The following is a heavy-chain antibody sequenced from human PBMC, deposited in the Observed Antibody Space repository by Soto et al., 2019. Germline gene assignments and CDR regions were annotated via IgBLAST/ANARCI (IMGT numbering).Heavy chain of an antibody. J-gene: IGHJ4*02. CDR1: GGSISSGVYY. Sequence: PSETLSPTCPVSGGSISSGVYYLSWIRQHPGKGLEWIGYIYYSGSTYYNPSLKSPVTMSVDTSKNTLSLQMNSLRAEDTAVYYCAREIYDDYDSSGLDHWGQGTVVTVS. CDR3: AREIYDDYDSSGLDH. CDR2: IYYSGST. V-gene: IGHV4-31*01. D-gene: IGHD3-22*01.